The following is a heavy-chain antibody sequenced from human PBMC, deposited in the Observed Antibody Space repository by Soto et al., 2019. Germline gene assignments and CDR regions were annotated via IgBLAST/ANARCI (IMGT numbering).Heavy chain of an antibody. D-gene: IGHD6-13*01. CDR3: ARDKGGAAHFDY. CDR1: GGSISSGDYY. CDR2: IYYSGST. J-gene: IGHJ4*02. V-gene: IGHV4-30-4*01. Sequence: QVQLQESGPGLVKPSQTLSLTCTVSGGSISSGDYYWSWIRQPPGKGLEWIGYIYYSGSTYYNPSLKRRVTISVDTSKNQFSLKLSSGTAADTAVYYCARDKGGAAHFDYWGQGTLVTVSS.